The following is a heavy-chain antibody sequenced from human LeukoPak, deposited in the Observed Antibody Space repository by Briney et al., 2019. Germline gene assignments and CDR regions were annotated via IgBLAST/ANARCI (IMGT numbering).Heavy chain of an antibody. Sequence: GGSLRLSCAVSGITLSNYGMSWVRQAPGKGLEWVAGISDSGGRTNYADSVKGRFTISRDNPKNTLYLQMNSLRAEDTAVYYCAKDRNSGTYYDHWGQGTLVTVSS. CDR2: ISDSGGRT. V-gene: IGHV3-23*01. CDR1: GITLSNYG. D-gene: IGHD1-26*01. CDR3: AKDRNSGTYYDH. J-gene: IGHJ4*02.